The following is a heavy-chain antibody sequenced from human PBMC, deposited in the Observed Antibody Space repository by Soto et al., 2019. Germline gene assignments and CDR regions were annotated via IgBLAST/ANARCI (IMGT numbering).Heavy chain of an antibody. Sequence: QVQLVESGGGVVQPGRSLRLSCAASGFTFSSYGMHWVRQAPGKGLEWVAVISYDGSNKYYADSVKGRFTISRDNSKNTLYLQMNSLRAEDTAVYYCAKPSEGTYYDFWSGNQGFDGMDVWGQGTTVTVSS. V-gene: IGHV3-30*18. CDR3: AKPSEGTYYDFWSGNQGFDGMDV. CDR2: ISYDGSNK. CDR1: GFTFSSYG. D-gene: IGHD3-3*01. J-gene: IGHJ6*02.